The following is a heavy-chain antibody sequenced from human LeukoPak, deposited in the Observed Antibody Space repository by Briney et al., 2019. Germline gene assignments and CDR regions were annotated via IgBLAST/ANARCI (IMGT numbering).Heavy chain of an antibody. V-gene: IGHV3-21*01. CDR3: ARDHEYYDILTGLEYGMDV. CDR2: ISSSSSYI. J-gene: IGHJ6*02. CDR1: GFTFSSYR. Sequence: PGGSLRLSCVASGFTFSSYRMNWVRQAPGKGLEWVSSISSSSSYIYYADSVKGRFTISRDNAKNSLYLQMNSLRAEDTAVYYCARDHEYYDILTGLEYGMDVWGQGTTVTVSS. D-gene: IGHD3-9*01.